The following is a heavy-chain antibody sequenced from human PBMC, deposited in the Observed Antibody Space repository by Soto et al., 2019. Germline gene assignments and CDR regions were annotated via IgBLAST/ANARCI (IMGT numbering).Heavy chain of an antibody. CDR3: AGARYTGGCNPY. V-gene: IGHV4-39*01. J-gene: IGHJ4*02. Sequence: SETLSLTCTVSGVSISSSSYYWGWIRQPPGKGLEWIGSIYYSGSTYYNPSLKSRVTISVDTSKNQFSLKLSSVTAADTAVYYWAGARYTGGCNPYGGQGTLAPVSP. D-gene: IGHD6-19*01. CDR2: IYYSGST. CDR1: GVSISSSSYY.